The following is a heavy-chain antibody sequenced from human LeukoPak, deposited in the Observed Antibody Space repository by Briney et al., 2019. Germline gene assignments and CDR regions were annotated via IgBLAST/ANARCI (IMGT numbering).Heavy chain of an antibody. CDR2: ISSSGSTI. Sequence: GGSLRLSCAASGLTFSSYEMNWVRQAPGKGLECVSYISSSGSTIYYADSVKGRFTISRDNAKNSLYLQINSLRADDTAIYYCATEYKGYWGQGALVTVSS. CDR3: ATEYKGY. J-gene: IGHJ4*02. V-gene: IGHV3-48*03. D-gene: IGHD2-15*01. CDR1: GLTFSSYE.